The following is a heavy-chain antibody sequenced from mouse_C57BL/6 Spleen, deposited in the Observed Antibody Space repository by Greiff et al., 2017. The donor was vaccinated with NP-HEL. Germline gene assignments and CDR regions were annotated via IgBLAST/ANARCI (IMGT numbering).Heavy chain of an antibody. Sequence: QVQLQQSGPELVKPGASVTISCKASGYAFSSSWMNWVKQRPGKGLEWIGRIYPGDGDTNYNGKLKGKATLTAAKSYSTAYMQLSSLTSEDSAVYFCATVTVVYFDYWGQGTTLTVSS. J-gene: IGHJ2*01. CDR3: ATVTVVYFDY. CDR1: GYAFSSSW. CDR2: IYPGDGDT. D-gene: IGHD1-1*01. V-gene: IGHV1-82*01.